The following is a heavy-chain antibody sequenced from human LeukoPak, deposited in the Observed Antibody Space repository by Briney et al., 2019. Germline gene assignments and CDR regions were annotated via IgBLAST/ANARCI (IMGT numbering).Heavy chain of an antibody. D-gene: IGHD5-18*01. CDR3: AKSRGYSYGYGGEAFDI. CDR2: ISGSGGST. J-gene: IGHJ3*02. CDR1: GLTFSSYA. Sequence: GGSLRLSCAASGLTFSSYAMSWVRQAPGKGLEWVSAISGSGGSTYYADSVQGRFTISRDNSKNTLYLQMNSLRAEDTAAYSCAKSRGYSYGYGGEAFDIWGQGTMVTVSS. V-gene: IGHV3-23*01.